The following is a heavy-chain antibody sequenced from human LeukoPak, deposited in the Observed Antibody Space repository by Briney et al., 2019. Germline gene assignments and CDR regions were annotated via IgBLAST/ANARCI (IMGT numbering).Heavy chain of an antibody. V-gene: IGHV3-7*03. D-gene: IGHD1-26*01. CDR3: ARVPSGSYWYFDL. CDR2: IKQDGSEK. J-gene: IGHJ2*01. Sequence: GGSLRLSCVASGFPFSSYWMTWVRQAPGKGLEWVANIKQDGSEKYYVDSVKGRFTISRDNAKNSLYLQMNSLRAEDTAVYYCARVPSGSYWYFDLWGRGTLVTVSS. CDR1: GFPFSSYW.